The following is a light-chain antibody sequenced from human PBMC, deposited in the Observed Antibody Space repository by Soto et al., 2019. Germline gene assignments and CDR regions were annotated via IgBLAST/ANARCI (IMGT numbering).Light chain of an antibody. CDR1: QSVSSTY. CDR2: GAS. V-gene: IGKV3-20*01. J-gene: IGKJ4*01. CDR3: QQYNNGPPMGT. Sequence: EIVLTQSPGTLSLSPGERATLSCRASQSVSSTYLGWYQQKPGQAPRLLIYGASSRATGIPDRFSGSGSGTDFTLTISSLQSEDFAVYYCQQYNNGPPMGTFGGGTKVEIK.